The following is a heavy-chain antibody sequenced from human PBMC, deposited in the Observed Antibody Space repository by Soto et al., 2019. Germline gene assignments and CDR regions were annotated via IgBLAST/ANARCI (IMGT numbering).Heavy chain of an antibody. J-gene: IGHJ4*02. D-gene: IGHD2-15*01. CDR2: IRSKRYGGTT. Sequence: GGSLRLSCTASGFTFGDHGLSWVRQAPGRGLEWVGFIRSKRYGGTTEFAASVKGRFSISRDDSNTIAYLQMNRLQSEDTAVYYCARGPRHCSGGSCYSIDYWGRGTLVTVSS. CDR3: ARGPRHCSGGSCYSIDY. V-gene: IGHV3-49*04. CDR1: GFTFGDHG.